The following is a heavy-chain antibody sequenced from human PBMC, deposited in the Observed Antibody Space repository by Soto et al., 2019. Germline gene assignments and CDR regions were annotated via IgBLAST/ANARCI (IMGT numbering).Heavy chain of an antibody. V-gene: IGHV1-18*04. CDR2: ISAYSGNT. CDR3: ARGGVSLIAVAGTGSDY. Sequence: WASVKVSCKASGYTFTSYGISWVRQAPGQGLEWMGWISAYSGNTNYAQKLQGRVTMTTDTSTSTAYMELRSLRSDDTAVYYCARGGVSLIAVAGTGSDYWGQGTLVTVSS. D-gene: IGHD6-19*01. CDR1: GYTFTSYG. J-gene: IGHJ4*02.